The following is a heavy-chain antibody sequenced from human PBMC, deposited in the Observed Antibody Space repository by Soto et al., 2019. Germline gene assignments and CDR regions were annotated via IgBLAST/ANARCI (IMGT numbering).Heavy chain of an antibody. CDR1: GGSISSSSYY. J-gene: IGHJ3*02. V-gene: IGHV4-39*01. CDR2: IYYSGST. CDR3: ARPPSYYYDSSGYYRDAFDI. Sequence: WETLSLTCTVSGGSISSSSYYWGWIRQPPGKGLEWIGSIYYSGSTYYNPSLKSRVTISVDTSKNQFSLKLSSVTAADTAVYYCARPPSYYYDSSGYYRDAFDIWGQGTMVTVSS. D-gene: IGHD3-22*01.